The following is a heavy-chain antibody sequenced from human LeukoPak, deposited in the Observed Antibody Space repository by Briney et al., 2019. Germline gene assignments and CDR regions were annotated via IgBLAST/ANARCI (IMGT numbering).Heavy chain of an antibody. V-gene: IGHV1-58*02. D-gene: IGHD2-15*01. CDR1: GSTFESST. Sequence: GPSVKVSCTPSGSTFESSTIQWARQSRGRRLEWIGWIAVGGGNTDYAQTFQDRVTITRDLSTSTAYMELSSLTSDDTAVYYCAAGPILVFFGRVWGEGTTVSVSS. J-gene: IGHJ6*04. CDR2: IAVGGGNT. CDR3: AAGPILVFFGRV.